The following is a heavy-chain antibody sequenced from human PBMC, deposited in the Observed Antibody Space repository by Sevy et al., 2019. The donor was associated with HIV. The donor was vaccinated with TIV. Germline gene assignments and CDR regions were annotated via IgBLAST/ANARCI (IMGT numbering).Heavy chain of an antibody. CDR2: IYSGGST. J-gene: IGHJ3*02. D-gene: IGHD3-22*01. CDR1: GFTVSSNY. Sequence: GGSLRLSCAASGFTVSSNYMSWVRQAPGKGLEWVSVIYSGGSTYYADSVKGRFTISRDNSKNTLYLQMNSLRAEDTAVYYCARWGRYYYDSSGYPDAFDIWGQGTMVTVSS. V-gene: IGHV3-66*01. CDR3: ARWGRYYYDSSGYPDAFDI.